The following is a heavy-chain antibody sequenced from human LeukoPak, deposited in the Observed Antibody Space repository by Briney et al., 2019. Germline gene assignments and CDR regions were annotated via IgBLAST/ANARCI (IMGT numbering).Heavy chain of an antibody. D-gene: IGHD5-12*01. CDR1: GYSISSSYY. CDR3: ARGMAAAYDYNWFDP. Sequence: SETLSLTCSVSGYSISSSYYWSWIRHPAGKGLEWIGRIYASGSTRYNPSLKSRVTMSVDTSKNQFSLKLTSVTAADTAVYFCARGMAAAYDYNWFDPWGQGTLVTVSS. V-gene: IGHV4-4*07. J-gene: IGHJ5*02. CDR2: IYASGST.